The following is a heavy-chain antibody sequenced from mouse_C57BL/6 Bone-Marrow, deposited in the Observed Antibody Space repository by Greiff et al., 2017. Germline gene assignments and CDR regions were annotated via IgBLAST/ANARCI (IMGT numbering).Heavy chain of an antibody. V-gene: IGHV5-9-1*02. D-gene: IGHD1-1*01. CDR3: TRGVYYGSSHWYFDV. J-gene: IGHJ1*03. CDR1: GFTFSSYA. CDR2: ISSGGDYI. Sequence: EVTVVESGAGLVKPGGSLKLSCAASGFTFSSYAMSWVRQTPEKRLEWVAYISSGGDYIYYAATVKGRFTIARDNARNTLYLQMSSLKSEDTAMYYCTRGVYYGSSHWYFDVWGTGTTVTVSS.